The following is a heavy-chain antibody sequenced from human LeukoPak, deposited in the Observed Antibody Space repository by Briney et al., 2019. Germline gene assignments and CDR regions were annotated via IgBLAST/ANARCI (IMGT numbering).Heavy chain of an antibody. D-gene: IGHD4/OR15-4a*01. V-gene: IGHV1-18*01. CDR2: INPQKRDT. J-gene: IGHJ6*02. CDR1: GYTFSSYG. Sequence: ASVEVSCKASGYTFSSYGINWVRLAPGRGPEWMASINPQKRDTHYAQNFQGRVTVTAGTSTNTAYMELRSLRSDDTAIYYCARRKYGADYNGMDVWGQGTTVTAFS. CDR3: ARRKYGADYNGMDV.